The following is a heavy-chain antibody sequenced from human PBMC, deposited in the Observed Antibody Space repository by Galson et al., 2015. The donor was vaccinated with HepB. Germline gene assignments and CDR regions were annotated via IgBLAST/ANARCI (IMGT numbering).Heavy chain of an antibody. V-gene: IGHV1-8*02. D-gene: IGHD1-14*01. CDR1: GYTFALYS. CDR3: GRGIRDHLFSDS. CDR2: MNPNSGNT. Sequence: SVKVSCKASGYTFALYSIHWVRQATGQGLEWMGWMNPNSGNTGFARKFQGRVTLTGDTSISTAYMELSSLRSEDTAVYYCGRGIRDHLFSDSWGQGTLVTVSS. J-gene: IGHJ4*02.